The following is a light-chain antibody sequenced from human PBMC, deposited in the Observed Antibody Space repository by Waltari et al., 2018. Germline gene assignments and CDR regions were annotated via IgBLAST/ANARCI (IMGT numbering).Light chain of an antibody. CDR2: QDS. V-gene: IGLV3-1*01. Sequence: SYELTPPPSVSVSPGQTARTPCSGVNLADKYACWYQQKPGQSPVLVIYQDSKRPSGIPERFSGSNSGNTATLTISGTQAMDEADYYCQAWDSSTGVFGTGTKVTVL. CDR1: NLADKY. CDR3: QAWDSSTGV. J-gene: IGLJ1*01.